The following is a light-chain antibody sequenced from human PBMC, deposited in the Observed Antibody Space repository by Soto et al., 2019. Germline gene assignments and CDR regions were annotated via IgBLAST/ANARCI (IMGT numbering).Light chain of an antibody. CDR1: QSVSSSY. CDR2: GAS. CDR3: QQYNHWPGT. Sequence: EIVLTQSPGTLSLSPGERATLSCRPSQSVSSSYLAWYQQKPGQAPRLLIYGASTRATGIPARFSGSGSGTEFTLTISSLQPEDFAVYYCQQYNHWPGTFGQGTNVEIK. J-gene: IGKJ1*01. V-gene: IGKV3-15*01.